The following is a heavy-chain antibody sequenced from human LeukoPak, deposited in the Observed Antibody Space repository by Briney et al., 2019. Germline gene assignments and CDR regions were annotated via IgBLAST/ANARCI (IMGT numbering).Heavy chain of an antibody. V-gene: IGHV4-34*01. CDR2: INHSGST. Sequence: PSETLSLTCAVYGGSFSGYYWSWIRQPPGKGLEWIGEINHSGSTNYNPSLKSRVTMSVDTSKNQFSLKLSSVTAADTAVYYCARDDGGHYYYGMDVWGQGTTVTVSS. J-gene: IGHJ6*02. CDR1: GGSFSGYY. CDR3: ARDDGGHYYYGMDV. D-gene: IGHD3-10*01.